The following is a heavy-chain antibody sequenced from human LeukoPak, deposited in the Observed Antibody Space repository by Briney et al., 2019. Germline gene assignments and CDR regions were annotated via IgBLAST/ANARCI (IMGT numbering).Heavy chain of an antibody. Sequence: TGGSLRLSCATSGFTFSNYGMSWVRQAPGKGLEWVSAISGSGARTYYADSVKGRFITSRDNSKNTLYLQMNSLRVEDTAVYYCAKVIGGSSAYDALDIWGQGTMVTVSS. CDR2: ISGSGART. CDR1: GFTFSNYG. CDR3: AKVIGGSSAYDALDI. V-gene: IGHV3-23*01. D-gene: IGHD6-6*01. J-gene: IGHJ3*02.